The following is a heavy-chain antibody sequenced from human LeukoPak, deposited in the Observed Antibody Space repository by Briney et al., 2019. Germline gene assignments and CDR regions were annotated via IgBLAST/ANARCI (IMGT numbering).Heavy chain of an antibody. CDR3: ARVHYYGSGSRSFWFDP. J-gene: IGHJ5*02. CDR2: IYYSGST. V-gene: IGHV4-59*01. D-gene: IGHD3-10*01. CDR1: GGSISSYY. Sequence: SETLSLTCTVSGGSISSYYWSWIRQPPGKGLEWIGYIYYSGSTNYNPSLKSRVTISVDTSKNQFSLKLSSVTAADTAVYYYARVHYYGSGSRSFWFDPWGQGTLVTVSS.